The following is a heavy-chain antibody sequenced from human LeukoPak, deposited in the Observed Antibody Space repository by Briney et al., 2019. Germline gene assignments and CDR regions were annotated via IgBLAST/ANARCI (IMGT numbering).Heavy chain of an antibody. J-gene: IGHJ3*02. CDR1: GFTVSSNY. D-gene: IGHD5-12*01. Sequence: GGSLRLSCAASGFTVSSNYMSWVRQAPGKGLEWVAVISYDGSNKYYADSVKGRFTISRDNSKNTLYLQMNSLRAEDTAVYYCAKTPLGPWRLRLRTVGRNSGAFDIWGQGTMVTVSS. CDR2: ISYDGSNK. CDR3: AKTPLGPWRLRLRTVGRNSGAFDI. V-gene: IGHV3-30*18.